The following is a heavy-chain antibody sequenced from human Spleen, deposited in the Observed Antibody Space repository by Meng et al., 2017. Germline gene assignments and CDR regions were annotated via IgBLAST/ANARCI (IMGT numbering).Heavy chain of an antibody. CDR3: ARGPTTVAHDFDY. CDR2: INHRGNT. D-gene: IGHD4-11*01. Sequence: QVELEDVGAGLLKPSENLSRTCVVSGGSFSDYYWRWPRQPPGKGLEWIGEINHRGNTNYNSFLESRVTISVDTSQNSLSLKLSSVTAADSAVYYCARGPTTVAHDFDYWGQGTLVTVSS. J-gene: IGHJ4*02. V-gene: IGHV4-34*01. CDR1: GGSFSDYY.